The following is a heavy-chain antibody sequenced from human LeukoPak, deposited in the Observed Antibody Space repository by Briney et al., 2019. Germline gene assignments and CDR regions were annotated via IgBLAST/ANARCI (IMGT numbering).Heavy chain of an antibody. Sequence: GGSLRLSCAASGFTFSSYGMHWVRQAPGKGLEWVAVISYDGSNKYYADSVKGRFTISRDNSKNTLYLQMNSLRAEDTAVYYCARDRVRYYGGIDYWGQGTLVTVSS. CDR1: GFTFSSYG. CDR2: ISYDGSNK. D-gene: IGHD4-23*01. J-gene: IGHJ4*02. CDR3: ARDRVRYYGGIDY. V-gene: IGHV3-30*03.